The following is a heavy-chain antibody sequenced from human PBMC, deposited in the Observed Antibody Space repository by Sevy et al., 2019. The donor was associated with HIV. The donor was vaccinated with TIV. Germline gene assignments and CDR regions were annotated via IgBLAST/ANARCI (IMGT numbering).Heavy chain of an antibody. CDR1: GFTPSTYG. Sequence: GGSLRLSCAASGFTPSTYGMHWVRQAPGKGLEWVAVIWFDGSNEYYAYSVKGRFTISRDIAKNTLHLQMNSLRAEDTAVYYCARDLEFYDYGDYGPACNPDYWGRGTLVTVSS. V-gene: IGHV3-33*01. CDR2: IWFDGSNE. D-gene: IGHD4-17*01. J-gene: IGHJ4*02. CDR3: ARDLEFYDYGDYGPACNPDY.